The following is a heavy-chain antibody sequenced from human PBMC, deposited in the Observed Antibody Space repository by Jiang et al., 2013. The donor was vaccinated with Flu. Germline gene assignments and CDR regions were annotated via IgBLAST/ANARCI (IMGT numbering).Heavy chain of an antibody. CDR3: AKDLRYRPEKDY. CDR2: ISYDGSNK. V-gene: IGHV3-30*18. J-gene: IGHJ4*02. D-gene: IGHD1-1*01. Sequence: EWVAVISYDGSNKYYADSVKGRFTISRDNSKNTLYLQMNSLRAEDTAVYYCAKDLRYRPEKDYWGQGTLVTVSS.